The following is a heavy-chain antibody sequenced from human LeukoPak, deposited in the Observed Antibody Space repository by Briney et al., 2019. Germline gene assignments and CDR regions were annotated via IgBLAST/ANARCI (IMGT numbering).Heavy chain of an antibody. J-gene: IGHJ6*03. D-gene: IGHD3-3*01. CDR3: ARGFFGVVNSYYYYMDV. CDR1: GGFISSYY. CDR2: IYYSGST. V-gene: IGHV4-59*08. Sequence: SETPSLTCTVSGGFISSYYWSWIRQPPGKGLEWIGYIYYSGSTNYNPSLKSRVTISVDTSKNQFSLKLSSVTAADTAVYYCARGFFGVVNSYYYYMDVWGKGTTVTVSS.